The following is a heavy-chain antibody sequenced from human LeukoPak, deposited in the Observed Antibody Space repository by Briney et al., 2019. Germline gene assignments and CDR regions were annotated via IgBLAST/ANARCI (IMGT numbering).Heavy chain of an antibody. CDR1: GFTFSSYE. V-gene: IGHV3-30*02. Sequence: GGSLRLSCAASGFTFSSYEMNWVRQAPGKGLEWVAFIRYDGSNKYYADSVKDRFTISRDNSKNTLYLQMNSLRAEDTAVYYCAKEVYCSSTSCSRFDPWGQGTLVTVSS. CDR3: AKEVYCSSTSCSRFDP. D-gene: IGHD2-2*01. CDR2: IRYDGSNK. J-gene: IGHJ5*02.